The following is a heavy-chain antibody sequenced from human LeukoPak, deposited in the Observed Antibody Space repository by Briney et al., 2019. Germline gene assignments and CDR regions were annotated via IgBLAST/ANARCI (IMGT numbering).Heavy chain of an antibody. CDR3: ARDRDTSSKVDY. J-gene: IGHJ4*02. CDR2: IS. CDR1: GFTFSDHY. V-gene: IGHV3-11*01. Sequence: GGSLRLSCAASGFTFSDHYMSWIRQTPGKGLEWVSRISRDTESVKGRFTISRDNTKNSLYLQMNSLRVDDTAVYYCARDRDTSSKVDYWGQGTLVTVSS. D-gene: IGHD6-6*01.